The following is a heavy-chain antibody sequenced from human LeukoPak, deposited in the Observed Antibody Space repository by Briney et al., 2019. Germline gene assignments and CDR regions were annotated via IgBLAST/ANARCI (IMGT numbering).Heavy chain of an antibody. J-gene: IGHJ4*02. D-gene: IGHD5-12*01. Sequence: PSETLSLTCSVSGGSISSYYWSWIRQPPGKGLEWIGYIYYSGSTNYNPSLKSRVTISVDTSKNQFSLKLSSVTAADTAVYYCARRGSIGGYDPLFDYWGQGTLVTVSS. CDR2: IYYSGST. CDR3: ARRGSIGGYDPLFDY. V-gene: IGHV4-59*08. CDR1: GGSISSYY.